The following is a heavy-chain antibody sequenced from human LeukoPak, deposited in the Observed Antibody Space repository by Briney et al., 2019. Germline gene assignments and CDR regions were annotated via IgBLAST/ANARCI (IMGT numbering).Heavy chain of an antibody. CDR2: IYYSGST. Sequence: SETLSLTCTVSGGSISSYYWCWIRQPPGKGLEWIGYIYYSGSTNYNPSLKSRVTISVDTSKNQFSLKLSSVTAADTAVYYCARHTAVAGRRGWFDCWGQGTLVTVSS. J-gene: IGHJ5*01. CDR3: ARHTAVAGRRGWFDC. D-gene: IGHD6-19*01. V-gene: IGHV4-59*08. CDR1: GGSISSYY.